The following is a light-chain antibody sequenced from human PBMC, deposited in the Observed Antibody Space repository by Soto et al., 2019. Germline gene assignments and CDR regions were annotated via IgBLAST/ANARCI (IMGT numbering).Light chain of an antibody. CDR2: DAS. Sequence: EIVLTQSPATLSLSPGERATLSCRASQSVGSSLAWYQQKPGQAPRLLIYDASNRATGIPAKFSGSGSGTDFTLTISSLEPEDFAVYYCQVRSNWWTFGQGTKVEIK. V-gene: IGKV3-11*01. CDR3: QVRSNWWT. J-gene: IGKJ1*01. CDR1: QSVGSS.